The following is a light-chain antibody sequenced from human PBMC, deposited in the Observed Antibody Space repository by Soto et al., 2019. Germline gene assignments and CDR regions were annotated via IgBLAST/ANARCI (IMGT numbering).Light chain of an antibody. CDR3: AAWDDSLSGVV. J-gene: IGLJ3*02. Sequence: QSVLTQPPSASGTPGQRVAISYSGSSSNIGSNYVYWYQQLPGTAPKLLIYRNNQRPSGVPDRFSGSKSGTSASLAIGGLRPQDEANYYCAAWDDSLSGVVFGGGTKVTVL. CDR1: SSNIGSNY. V-gene: IGLV1-47*01. CDR2: RNN.